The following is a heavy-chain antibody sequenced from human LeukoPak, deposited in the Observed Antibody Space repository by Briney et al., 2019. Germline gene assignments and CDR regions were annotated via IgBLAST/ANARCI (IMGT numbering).Heavy chain of an antibody. D-gene: IGHD2/OR15-2a*01. CDR2: IKNKIDGGTK. Sequence: PGGSLRLSCAASGFTFNNACVTWVRQAPGKGLEWVGRIKNKIDGGTKDYTATVKARFTISRDDSKYMVYLQMNSLKTEDSAVYYCGTGTWSTSPIYYYGLNVWGQGTTVSVSS. CDR3: GTGTWSTSPIYYYGLNV. J-gene: IGHJ6*02. CDR1: GFTFNNAC. V-gene: IGHV3-15*01.